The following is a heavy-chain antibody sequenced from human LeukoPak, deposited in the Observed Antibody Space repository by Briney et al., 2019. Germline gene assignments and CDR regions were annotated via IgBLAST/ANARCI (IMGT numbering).Heavy chain of an antibody. D-gene: IGHD3-16*01. CDR1: GYTFTGYY. CDR2: INPSSGGT. V-gene: IGHV1-2*02. J-gene: IGHJ4*02. Sequence: ASVKVSCKASGYTFTGYYMHWVRQAPGQGLEWMGWINPSSGGTNYAQKFQGRVTMTRDTSISTAYMELSRLRSDDTAVYYCARAAGYDYVFRFDYWGQGTLVTVSS. CDR3: ARAAGYDYVFRFDY.